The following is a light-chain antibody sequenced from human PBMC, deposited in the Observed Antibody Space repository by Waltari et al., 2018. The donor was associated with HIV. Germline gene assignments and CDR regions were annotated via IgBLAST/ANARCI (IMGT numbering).Light chain of an antibody. Sequence: IQVTQSPYILSASGGDGVTITCRASQNVESWLAWYQQRPGRAPKLLIYKASTLEYGVPARFTGSGSGTNFTLTINSLQPDDFATYYCQQYNSDFYTFGLGTRLDLK. J-gene: IGKJ2*01. CDR3: QQYNSDFYT. CDR2: KAS. V-gene: IGKV1-5*03. CDR1: QNVESW.